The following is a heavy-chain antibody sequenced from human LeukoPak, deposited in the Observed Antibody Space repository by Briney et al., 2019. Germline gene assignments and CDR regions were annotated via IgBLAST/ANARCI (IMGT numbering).Heavy chain of an antibody. Sequence: SETLSLTCTVSGGSISSSSYYWGWIRQPPGKGLGWIGSIYYSGSTYYNPSLKSRVTISVDTSKNQFSLKLSSVTAADTAVYYCARGVGSGSYYNVDYYHGMDVWGQGTTVTVSS. D-gene: IGHD3-10*01. V-gene: IGHV4-39*07. CDR3: ARGVGSGSYYNVDYYHGMDV. CDR2: IYYSGST. J-gene: IGHJ6*02. CDR1: GGSISSSSYY.